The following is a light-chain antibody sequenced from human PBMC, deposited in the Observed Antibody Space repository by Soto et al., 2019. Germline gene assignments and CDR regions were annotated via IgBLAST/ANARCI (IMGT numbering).Light chain of an antibody. CDR2: KAS. CDR1: QSISSW. CDR3: QQYNSYSRK. J-gene: IGKJ1*01. V-gene: IGKV1-5*03. Sequence: DIQMTQSPSTLSACVGDRVTITCRASQSISSWLAWYQQKPGKAPKLLIYKASSLESGVPSRFSGSGSGTEFTLTISSLQPDDFATYYCQQYNSYSRKFGQGTKV.